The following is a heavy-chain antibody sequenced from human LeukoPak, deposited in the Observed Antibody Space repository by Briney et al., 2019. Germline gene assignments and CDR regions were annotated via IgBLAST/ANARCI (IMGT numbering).Heavy chain of an antibody. D-gene: IGHD3-9*01. J-gene: IGHJ4*02. V-gene: IGHV3-21*01. CDR1: GFTFSSYE. CDR2: ISSSSTYI. CDR3: ARDLNLGY. Sequence: GGSLRLSCAASGFTFSSYEMNWVRQAPGKGLEWVSSISSSSTYIYYADSLEGRFTISRDNVRNSLYLQMNSLRAEDTAVYYCARDLNLGYWGQGTLVTVSS.